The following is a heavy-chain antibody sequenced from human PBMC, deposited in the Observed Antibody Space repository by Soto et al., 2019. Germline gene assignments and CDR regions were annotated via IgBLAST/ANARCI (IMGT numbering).Heavy chain of an antibody. Sequence: QVQLQESGPGLVKPSETLSLTCTVSGGSISSYYWSWIRQPPGKGLEWIGYIYYSGSTNYNPSLKSRVTISVDTSKNQFSLKLSSVTAADTAVYYCARALGAYYDFWSGYSFDYWGQGTLVTVSS. J-gene: IGHJ4*02. D-gene: IGHD3-3*01. CDR1: GGSISSYY. CDR2: IYYSGST. V-gene: IGHV4-59*01. CDR3: ARALGAYYDFWSGYSFDY.